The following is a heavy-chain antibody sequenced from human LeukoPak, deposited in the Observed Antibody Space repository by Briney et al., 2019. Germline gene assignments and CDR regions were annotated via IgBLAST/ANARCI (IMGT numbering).Heavy chain of an antibody. D-gene: IGHD3-9*01. V-gene: IGHV3-23*01. CDR1: GFTFSSYA. CDR3: AKPYSGTILTGWFDP. CDR2: ISGSGGST. J-gene: IGHJ5*02. Sequence: GGSLRLSCAASGFTFSSYAMTWVRQAAGMGLEWVSIISGSGGSTSYADSVKGRFTISRDNSKNTLYLQMNSLRAEDTALYYCAKPYSGTILTGWFDPWGQGTLVTVSS.